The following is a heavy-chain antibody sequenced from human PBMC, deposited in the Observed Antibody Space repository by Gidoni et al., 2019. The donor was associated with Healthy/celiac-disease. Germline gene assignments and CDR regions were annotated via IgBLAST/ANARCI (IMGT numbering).Heavy chain of an antibody. Sequence: GWISAYNGNTNYAQKLQGRVTMTTDTSTSTAYMELRSLRSDDTAVYYCARDWGGSSGGRLFDYWGQGTLVTVSS. CDR2: ISAYNGNT. V-gene: IGHV1-18*01. CDR3: ARDWGGSSGGRLFDY. D-gene: IGHD2-15*01. J-gene: IGHJ4*02.